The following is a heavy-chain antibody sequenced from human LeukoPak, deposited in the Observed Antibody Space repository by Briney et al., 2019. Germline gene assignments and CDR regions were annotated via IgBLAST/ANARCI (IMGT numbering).Heavy chain of an antibody. V-gene: IGHV4-30-2*01. CDR2: IYHSGST. Sequence: SETLSLTCTVSGGSISSGGYYWSWIRQPPGKGLEWIGYIYHSGSTYYNPSLKSRVTISVDRSKNQFSLKLSSVTVADTAVYYCARDPRAAAGTGGAFDIWGQGTMVTVSS. J-gene: IGHJ3*02. D-gene: IGHD6-13*01. CDR3: ARDPRAAAGTGGAFDI. CDR1: GGSISSGGYY.